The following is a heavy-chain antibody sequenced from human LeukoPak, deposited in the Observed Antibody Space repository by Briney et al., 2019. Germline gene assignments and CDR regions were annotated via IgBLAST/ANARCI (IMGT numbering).Heavy chain of an antibody. CDR3: ARVGVEAGTVSASDY. CDR1: GYTFTTYD. CDR2: MNPNSGNT. Sequence: ASVKVSCKVSGYTFTTYDINWERQATGQGLEWMGWMNPNSGNTGYAQKFQGRVTISRDTSISTAYMELSSLRSEDTAVYYCARVGVEAGTVSASDYWGQGTLVTVSS. V-gene: IGHV1-8*01. J-gene: IGHJ4*02. D-gene: IGHD6-13*01.